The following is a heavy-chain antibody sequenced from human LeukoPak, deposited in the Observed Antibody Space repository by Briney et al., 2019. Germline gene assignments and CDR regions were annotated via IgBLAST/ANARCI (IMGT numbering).Heavy chain of an antibody. CDR2: IYYGGST. V-gene: IGHV4-59*01. CDR1: GGSISSYY. Sequence: SETLSLTCTVSGGSISSYYWSWTREPPGKGLEWIGYIYYGGSTDYNPSLKSRVTISKDTSKTQFSLRLSSVTAADTAVYYCARSRLDSRGRCFCWGQGTLVTVSS. D-gene: IGHD3-22*01. J-gene: IGHJ4*02. CDR3: ARSRLDSRGRCFC.